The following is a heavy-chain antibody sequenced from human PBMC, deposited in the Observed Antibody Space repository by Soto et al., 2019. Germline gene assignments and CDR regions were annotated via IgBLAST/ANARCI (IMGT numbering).Heavy chain of an antibody. CDR3: ARVYGDYGGFFEY. Sequence: GSLRLSCAASGFTFSSCAMSWVRQVPGKRLEWVSVIYSGGYTHYADSVKGRFTISRHNIKNTLYLQMNSLRAEDTAVYYCARVYGDYGGFFEYWGQGTQVTV. CDR1: GFTFSSCA. J-gene: IGHJ4*02. V-gene: IGHV3-53*04. CDR2: IYSGGYT. D-gene: IGHD4-17*01.